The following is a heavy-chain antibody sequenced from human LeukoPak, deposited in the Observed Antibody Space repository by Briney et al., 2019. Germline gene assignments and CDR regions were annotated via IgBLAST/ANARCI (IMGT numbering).Heavy chain of an antibody. CDR1: GFTCRSYS. V-gene: IGHV3-48*01. CDR2: ISSGSNTI. Sequence: GGSLRLSCAAFGFTCRSYSMSWVRQAPGKGLEWVSYISSGSNTIFYADSMEGRFTISRENAKNSLFLQMNILRAEDTAVYYCARDLHFDYESSHAFDIWGQGTMVTVSS. J-gene: IGHJ3*02. CDR3: ARDLHFDYESSHAFDI. D-gene: IGHD3-22*01.